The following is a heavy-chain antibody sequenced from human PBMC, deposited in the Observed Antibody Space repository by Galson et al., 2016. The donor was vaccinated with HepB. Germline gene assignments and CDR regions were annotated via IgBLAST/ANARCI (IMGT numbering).Heavy chain of an antibody. D-gene: IGHD2-21*01. V-gene: IGHV3-74*03. CDR2: INSDDSDI. Sequence: SLRLSCAASGFAFTEFWMHWFRQVPGKGPVWIARINSDDSDITYADSVKGRFTVSRDNAKNTVFLQMNSLRVEDTAVYYCARGHVANGHWGQGSMVIVSS. J-gene: IGHJ4*02. CDR3: ARGHVANGH. CDR1: GFAFTEFW.